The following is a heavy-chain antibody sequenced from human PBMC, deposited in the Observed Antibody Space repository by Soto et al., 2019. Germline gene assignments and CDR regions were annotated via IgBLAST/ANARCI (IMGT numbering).Heavy chain of an antibody. Sequence: QVQLVQSGAEVKKPGSSVKVSCKASGGTFSSYAISWVRQAPGQGLEWMGGIIAISGTANYAQTVQGRGTITADESTSTAYMELSSLRSEDTAVYYCARSQGSSTSLEIYYYYYYGMDVWGQGTTVTVSS. V-gene: IGHV1-69*01. CDR2: IIAISGTA. J-gene: IGHJ6*02. D-gene: IGHD2-2*01. CDR1: GGTFSSYA. CDR3: ARSQGSSTSLEIYYYYYYGMDV.